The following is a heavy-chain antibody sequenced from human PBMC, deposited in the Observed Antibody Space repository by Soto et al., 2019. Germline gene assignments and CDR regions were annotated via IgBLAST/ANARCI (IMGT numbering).Heavy chain of an antibody. CDR1: VGSISSGDYY. CDR2: IYYSGST. V-gene: IGHV4-61*08. D-gene: IGHD3-16*02. J-gene: IGHJ4*02. Sequence: SETLSLTCAVSVGSISSGDYYWSWIRQPPGKGLEWIGYIYYSGSTNYNPSLKSRVTISVDTSKNQFSLKLSSVTAADTAVYYCARSPSLDYWGQGTLVTVSS. CDR3: ARSPSLDY.